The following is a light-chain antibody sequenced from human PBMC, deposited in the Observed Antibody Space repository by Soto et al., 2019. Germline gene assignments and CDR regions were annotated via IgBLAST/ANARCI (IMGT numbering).Light chain of an antibody. CDR3: AAWDDTLSGYV. CDR1: TPNIGTHY. J-gene: IGLJ1*01. CDR2: RND. Sequence: QSVLTQPPSASGTPGQRVTISCSGSTPNIGTHYVSWYQHLPGTAPKLLIHRNDQRPSGVPDRISASRSGTSASLAISGLRSEDEGDYSCAAWDDTLSGYVFGGGTKLTVL. V-gene: IGLV1-47*01.